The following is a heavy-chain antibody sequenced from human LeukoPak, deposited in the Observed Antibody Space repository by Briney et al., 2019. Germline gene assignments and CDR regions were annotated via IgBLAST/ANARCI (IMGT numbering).Heavy chain of an antibody. J-gene: IGHJ4*02. D-gene: IGHD3-22*01. CDR3: ARGDHYSGTSGLFDC. Sequence: GRSLRLSCAASGFTFSSYAMHWVRQAPGKGLEWVAVISYDGSNKYYADSVKGRFTISRDNAKNSLYLQMNSLRAEDTAVYYCARGDHYSGTSGLFDCWGQGTLVTVSS. CDR2: ISYDGSNK. CDR1: GFTFSSYA. V-gene: IGHV3-30-3*01.